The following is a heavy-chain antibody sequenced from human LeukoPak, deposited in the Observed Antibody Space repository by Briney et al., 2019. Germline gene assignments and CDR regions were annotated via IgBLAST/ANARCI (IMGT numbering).Heavy chain of an antibody. CDR1: GFTFSDYG. Sequence: SGGSLRLSCAASGFTFSDYGLHWVRQAPGKGLEWVAVISYDGSNKYYADSVKGRFTISRDNSKNTLYLQMNSLRAEDTAVYYCAKGKRGATVDAFDIWGQGTMVTVSS. CDR2: ISYDGSNK. CDR3: AKGKRGATVDAFDI. D-gene: IGHD1-26*01. J-gene: IGHJ3*02. V-gene: IGHV3-30*18.